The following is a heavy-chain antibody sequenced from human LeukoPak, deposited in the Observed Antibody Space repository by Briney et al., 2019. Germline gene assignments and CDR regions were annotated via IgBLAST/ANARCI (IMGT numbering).Heavy chain of an antibody. J-gene: IGHJ4*02. CDR3: AREGGCSSTSCYPDY. Sequence: PSETLSLTCTVSGGSISSYYWSWIRQPPGKGLEWIGYIYYSGSTNYNPSLKSRVTLSVDTSKNQFSLKLSSVTAADMAVYYCAREGGCSSTSCYPDYWGQGTLVTVSS. D-gene: IGHD2-2*01. CDR2: IYYSGST. CDR1: GGSISSYY. V-gene: IGHV4-59*01.